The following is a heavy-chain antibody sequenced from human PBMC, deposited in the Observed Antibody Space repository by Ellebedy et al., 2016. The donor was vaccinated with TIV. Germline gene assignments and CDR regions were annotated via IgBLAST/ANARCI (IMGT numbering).Heavy chain of an antibody. CDR2: IYSGGST. Sequence: GESLKISCAASGFTVSSNYMSWVRQAPGKGLEWVSVIYSGGSTYYADSVKGRFTISRDNSKNTLYLQMNSLRAEDTAVYYCARDLNYYPGYWGQGTLVTVSS. CDR1: GFTVSSNY. V-gene: IGHV3-53*01. CDR3: ARDLNYYPGY. D-gene: IGHD3-10*01. J-gene: IGHJ4*02.